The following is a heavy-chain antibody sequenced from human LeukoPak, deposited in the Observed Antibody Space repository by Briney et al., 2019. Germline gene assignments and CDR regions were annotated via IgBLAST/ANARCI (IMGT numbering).Heavy chain of an antibody. J-gene: IGHJ4*02. Sequence: GGSLRLSCAASGFTFSDYYMSWIRQAPGKGLEWVSCISSSGSTIYYADSVKGRFTISRDNAKNMLYLQMSSLRAEDTAVYFCARAGTSGLLWFGYGGGTGTHFDYWGQGTLVTVSS. V-gene: IGHV3-11*04. CDR2: ISSSGSTI. CDR3: ARAGTSGLLWFGYGGGTGTHFDY. D-gene: IGHD3-10*01. CDR1: GFTFSDYY.